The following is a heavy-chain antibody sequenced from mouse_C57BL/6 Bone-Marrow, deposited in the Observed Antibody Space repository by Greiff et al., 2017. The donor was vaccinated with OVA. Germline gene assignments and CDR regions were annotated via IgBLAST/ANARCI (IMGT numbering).Heavy chain of an antibody. CDR1: GYTFTDYY. CDR2: INPNNGGT. CDR3: ASPRQLRLNYAMDY. J-gene: IGHJ4*01. Sequence: EVQLQQSGPELVKPGASVKISCKASGYTFTDYYMNWVKQSHGKSLEWIGDINPNNGGTSYNQKFKGKATLTVDKSSSTAYMELRSLTSEYSAVYYCASPRQLRLNYAMDYWGQGTSVTVSS. V-gene: IGHV1-26*01. D-gene: IGHD3-2*02.